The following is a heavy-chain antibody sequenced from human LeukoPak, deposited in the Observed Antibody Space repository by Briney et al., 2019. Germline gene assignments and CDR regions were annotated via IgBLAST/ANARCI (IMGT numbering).Heavy chain of an antibody. CDR1: GFTFSSYA. J-gene: IGHJ4*02. CDR3: ARAGYDSSGSYIATFDY. V-gene: IGHV3-64*01. CDR2: ISSNGGST. D-gene: IGHD3-22*01. Sequence: GGSLRLSCAASGFTFSSYAMHWVRQAPGKGLEYVSAISSNGGSTYYANSVKGRFTISRDNSKNTLYLQMNSLRAEDTAVYYCARAGYDSSGSYIATFDYWGPGTLVTVSS.